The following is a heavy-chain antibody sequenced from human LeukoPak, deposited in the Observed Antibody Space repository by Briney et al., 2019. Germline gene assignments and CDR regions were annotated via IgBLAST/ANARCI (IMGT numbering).Heavy chain of an antibody. J-gene: IGHJ4*02. Sequence: GGSLRLSCATSGFSFTTYAMSWVRQAPGKGLDLVSVISASGTDTYYSDSVKGRFAIFRDDSKNTLYLHINSLRADDTAVYYCATYRRGPSYYFDYWGQGILVTVSS. V-gene: IGHV3-23*01. CDR3: ATYRRGPSYYFDY. CDR2: ISASGTDT. CDR1: GFSFTTYA. D-gene: IGHD3-16*02.